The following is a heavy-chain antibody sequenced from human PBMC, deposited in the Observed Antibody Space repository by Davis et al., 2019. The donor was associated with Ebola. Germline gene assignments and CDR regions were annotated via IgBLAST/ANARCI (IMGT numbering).Heavy chain of an antibody. V-gene: IGHV3-23*01. CDR1: GFTFSSYV. Sequence: PGGSLRLSCAASGFTFSSYVITWVRQAPGKGPEWVACITGSSDLTTYADSVRGRFTISRDNSKNTLYLQMNSLRVEDTAVYHCVKKGRLVPGNSWFDAWGQGTLVTVSS. CDR2: ITGSSDLT. CDR3: VKKGRLVPGNSWFDA. J-gene: IGHJ5*02. D-gene: IGHD1-1*01.